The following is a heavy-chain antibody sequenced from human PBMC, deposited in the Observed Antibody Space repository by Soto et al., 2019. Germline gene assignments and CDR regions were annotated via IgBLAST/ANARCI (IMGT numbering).Heavy chain of an antibody. CDR3: AKDSVFSSGWDFDF. D-gene: IGHD6-19*01. V-gene: IGHV3-9*01. CDR2: ISWESGRV. J-gene: IGHJ4*02. Sequence: GGSLRLSCSASGFTFENYAMHWVRQAPGKGLEWVAGISWESGRVGYADSVKGRFTISRDNAKNSLYLQMNRLISEDTALYFCAKDSVFSSGWDFDFWGQGTLVTVSS. CDR1: GFTFENYA.